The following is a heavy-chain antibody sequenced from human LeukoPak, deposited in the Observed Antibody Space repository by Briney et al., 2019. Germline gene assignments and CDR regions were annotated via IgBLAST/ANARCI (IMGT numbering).Heavy chain of an antibody. V-gene: IGHV1-69*06. CDR1: GGTFSSYA. J-gene: IGHJ4*02. D-gene: IGHD1-26*01. Sequence: VASVKVSCKASGGTFSSYAISWVRQAPGQGLEWMGGIIPIFGTANYAQKFQGRVTITADKSTSTAYMELSSLRSEDTAVYYCARDVGVGATRDNYWGQGTLVTVSS. CDR2: IIPIFGTA. CDR3: ARDVGVGATRDNY.